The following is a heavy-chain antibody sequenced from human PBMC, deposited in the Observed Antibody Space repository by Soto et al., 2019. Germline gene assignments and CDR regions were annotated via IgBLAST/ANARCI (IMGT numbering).Heavy chain of an antibody. CDR2: IIPIFGTA. CDR1: GGTFSSYA. D-gene: IGHD6-19*01. Sequence: QVQLVQSGAEVKKPGSSVKVSCKASGGTFSSYAIRWVRQAPGQGLEWMGGIIPIFGTANYAQKFQGRVTITGDESTRTVDMELSSLGSEDAAVYYCARYKTGYSSGWQADYWGQGTLVTVSS. J-gene: IGHJ4*02. V-gene: IGHV1-69*12. CDR3: ARYKTGYSSGWQADY.